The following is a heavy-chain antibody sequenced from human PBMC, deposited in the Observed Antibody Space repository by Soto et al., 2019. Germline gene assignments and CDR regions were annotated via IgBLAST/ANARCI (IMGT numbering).Heavy chain of an antibody. CDR3: ARDREVLEWSIEDY. J-gene: IGHJ4*02. D-gene: IGHD3-3*01. V-gene: IGHV3-7*03. CDR2: IKHDGSEK. CDR1: GFTFRNYW. Sequence: PGGSLRLSCAASGFTFRNYWMNWVRQAPGNGLEWVANIKHDGSEKYYVDSVKGRFTISRDNAKNSLYLQMNSLRAEDTAVYYCARDREVLEWSIEDYWGQGILVTVSS.